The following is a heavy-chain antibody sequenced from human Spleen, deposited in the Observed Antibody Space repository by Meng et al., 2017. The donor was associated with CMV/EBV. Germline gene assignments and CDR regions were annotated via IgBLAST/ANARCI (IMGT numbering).Heavy chain of an antibody. CDR1: TFSYSC. J-gene: IGHJ5*02. CDR3: ARVTSYCSAVSCSWFDP. CDR2: IYPGSGGT. D-gene: IGHD2-15*01. V-gene: IGHV1-2*02. Sequence: TFSYSCMHWVRHAPGQGLEWMGWIYPGSGGTNYAQKFQGRVTMTRDTSISTAYLELSRLRSDDTAVYYCARVTSYCSAVSCSWFDPWGQGTLVTVSS.